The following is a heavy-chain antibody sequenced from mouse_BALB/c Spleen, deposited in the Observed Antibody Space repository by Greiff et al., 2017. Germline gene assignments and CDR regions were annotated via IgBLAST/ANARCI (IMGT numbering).Heavy chain of an antibody. CDR1: GYTFTDYW. D-gene: IGHD1-1*01. Sequence: QVQLQQPGAELVMPGASVKMSCKASGYTFTDYWTHWVKQRPGQGLEWIGAIDTSDSYTSYNQKFKGKATLTVDESSSTAYMQLSSLTSEDSAVYYCARYGGSYAMDYWGQGTSVTVSS. J-gene: IGHJ4*01. V-gene: IGHV1-69*01. CDR3: ARYGGSYAMDY. CDR2: IDTSDSYT.